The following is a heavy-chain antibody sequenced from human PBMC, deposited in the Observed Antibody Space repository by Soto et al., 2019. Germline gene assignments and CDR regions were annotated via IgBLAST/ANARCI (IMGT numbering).Heavy chain of an antibody. V-gene: IGHV4-30-4*01. J-gene: IGHJ4*02. CDR2: IYDSGSS. CDR1: GGSVSSGDYF. CDR3: AREKGYISGPKNFDS. D-gene: IGHD5-12*01. Sequence: SETLSLTCTVSGGSVSSGDYFWSWIRQPPGKGLEWIGYIYDSGSSYYNPSLKSRVTMSVDTSKNQFSLKLSSVTAADTAMYYCAREKGYISGPKNFDSWGQGTLVTVSS.